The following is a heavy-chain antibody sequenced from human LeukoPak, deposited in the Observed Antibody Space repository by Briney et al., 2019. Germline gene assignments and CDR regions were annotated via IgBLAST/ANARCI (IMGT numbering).Heavy chain of an antibody. D-gene: IGHD6-13*01. Sequence: PGGSLRLSCAASGFTFSSYAMHWVRQAPGKGLEWVAVISYDGSNKYYADSVKGRFTISRDNSKNTLYLQMNSLRAEDTAVYYCAKYVGSSWYEYYFDYWGQGTLVTVSS. CDR3: AKYVGSSWYEYYFDY. V-gene: IGHV3-30-3*02. J-gene: IGHJ4*02. CDR1: GFTFSSYA. CDR2: ISYDGSNK.